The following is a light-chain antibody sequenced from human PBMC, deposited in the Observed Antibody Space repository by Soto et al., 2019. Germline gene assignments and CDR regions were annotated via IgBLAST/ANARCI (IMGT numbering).Light chain of an antibody. J-gene: IGKJ1*01. Sequence: DIQMTQSPSSLSASVGDRVTTTCRASQRISGWLAWYQQKPGTAPKLLIYKASSLESGVPSRFSGSGSGTEFTLTISSMQPDDFATYYCQQYNSYSPWTFGQGTKVDIK. CDR3: QQYNSYSPWT. CDR2: KAS. CDR1: QRISGW. V-gene: IGKV1-5*03.